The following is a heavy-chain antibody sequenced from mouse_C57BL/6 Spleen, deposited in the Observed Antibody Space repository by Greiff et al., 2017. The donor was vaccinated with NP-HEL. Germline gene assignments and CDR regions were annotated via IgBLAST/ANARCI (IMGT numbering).Heavy chain of an antibody. D-gene: IGHD1-1*01. CDR1: GYAFSSYW. V-gene: IGHV1-80*01. CDR3: ARAPVVEGGYYAMDY. Sequence: VQLQQSGAELVKPGASVKISCKASGYAFSSYWMNWVKQRPGKGLEWIGQIYPGDGDTNYNGKFKGKATLTADKSSSTAYMQLSSLTSEDSAVYFCARAPVVEGGYYAMDYWGQGTSVTVSS. J-gene: IGHJ4*01. CDR2: IYPGDGDT.